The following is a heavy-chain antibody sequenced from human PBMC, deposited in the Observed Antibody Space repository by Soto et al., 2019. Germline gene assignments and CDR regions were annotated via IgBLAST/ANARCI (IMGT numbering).Heavy chain of an antibody. D-gene: IGHD2-2*01. CDR2: INPNSGGT. J-gene: IGHJ6*02. CDR1: GYTFTGYY. V-gene: IGHV1-2*04. Sequence: ASVKVSCKASGYTFTGYYMHWVRQAPGQGLEWMGWINPNSGGTNYAQKFQGWVTVTRDTSISTAYMELSRLRSDDTAVYYCARWPIVPADYYYGMDVWGQGTTVTVS. CDR3: ARWPIVPADYYYGMDV.